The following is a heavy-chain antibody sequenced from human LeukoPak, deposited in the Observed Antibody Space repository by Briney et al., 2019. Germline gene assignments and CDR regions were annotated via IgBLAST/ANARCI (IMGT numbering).Heavy chain of an antibody. V-gene: IGHV1-18*01. Sequence: ASVKVSCKASGYTFTSYGISWVRQAPGQGPEWMGWISAYNGNTNYAQKLQGRVTMTTDTSTSTAYMELGSLRSDDTAVYYCARGRYCSGGSCYTYNWFDPWGQGTLVTVSS. CDR1: GYTFTSYG. J-gene: IGHJ5*02. D-gene: IGHD2-15*01. CDR2: ISAYNGNT. CDR3: ARGRYCSGGSCYTYNWFDP.